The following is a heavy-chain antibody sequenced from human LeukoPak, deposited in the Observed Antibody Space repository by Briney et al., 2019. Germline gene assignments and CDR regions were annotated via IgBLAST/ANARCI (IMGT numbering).Heavy chain of an antibody. Sequence: ASQTLSLTCAISGDSVSSNNAAWNWIRQSPSRGLEWLGRTYYRSKWYNDYAVSVKSRITINPDTSKNQFSLQLNSVTPEDTAVYYCARARSGYSYGYGAFDIWGQGTMVTVSS. J-gene: IGHJ3*02. D-gene: IGHD5-18*01. CDR2: TYYRSKWYN. V-gene: IGHV6-1*01. CDR1: GDSVSSNNAA. CDR3: ARARSGYSYGYGAFDI.